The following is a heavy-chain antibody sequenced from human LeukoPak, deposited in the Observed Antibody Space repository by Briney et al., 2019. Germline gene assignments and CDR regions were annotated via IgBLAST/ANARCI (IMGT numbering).Heavy chain of an antibody. D-gene: IGHD1-26*01. J-gene: IGHJ3*02. CDR1: GFTFSSYW. V-gene: IGHV3-74*01. CDR3: VRDPHGLSGGPHDAFDM. Sequence: HPGGSLRLSCTASGFTFSSYWIHWVRQAPGKELVWVSRIKTDGSSTSYADSVRGRFTISRDNAKNTLFLQMSSLRVDDTAVYYCVRDPHGLSGGPHDAFDMWGQGTMVTVSS. CDR2: IKTDGSST.